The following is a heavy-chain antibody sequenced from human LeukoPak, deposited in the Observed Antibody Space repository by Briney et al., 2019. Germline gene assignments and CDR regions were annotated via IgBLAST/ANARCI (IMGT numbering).Heavy chain of an antibody. CDR1: GDSISSYY. CDR2: IYNSETT. J-gene: IGHJ6*02. CDR3: ARVVYSHYWPEGMDV. Sequence: SETLSLTCTVSGDSISSYYWSSIRQPPGKGLEWIGYIYNSETTNYNPSLESRVTISEDTSKNQFSLMLTSVTAADTAVYYCARVVYSHYWPEGMDVWGQGTTVTVSS. V-gene: IGHV4-59*01. D-gene: IGHD4-11*01.